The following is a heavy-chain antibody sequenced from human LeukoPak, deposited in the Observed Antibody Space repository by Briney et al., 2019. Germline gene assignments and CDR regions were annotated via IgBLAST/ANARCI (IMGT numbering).Heavy chain of an antibody. V-gene: IGHV1-2*02. CDR1: GYTFTGYY. Sequence: ASVKVSCKASGYTFTGYYMHWVRQAPGQGLEWMGWINPSSGGTNYAQKFQGRVTMTRDTSISTAYMELSRLRSDDTAVYYCARDSLYYDILTGYQRGAFDIWGQGTMVTVSS. J-gene: IGHJ3*02. D-gene: IGHD3-9*01. CDR2: INPSSGGT. CDR3: ARDSLYYDILTGYQRGAFDI.